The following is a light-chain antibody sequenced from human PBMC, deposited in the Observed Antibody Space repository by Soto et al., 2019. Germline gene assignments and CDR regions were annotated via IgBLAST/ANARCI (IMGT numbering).Light chain of an antibody. CDR3: SSYTDCSTHV. V-gene: IGLV2-14*01. CDR1: SSDVGGYNY. J-gene: IGLJ1*01. CDR2: EVS. Sequence: QSALTQPASVSGSPGQSITISCTGTSSDVGGYNYVSWYQQHPGKAPKLMIYEVSDRPSGVSNRFSGSKSGNTASLTISGLQAEDEADYYCSSYTDCSTHVFGTGTKLTVL.